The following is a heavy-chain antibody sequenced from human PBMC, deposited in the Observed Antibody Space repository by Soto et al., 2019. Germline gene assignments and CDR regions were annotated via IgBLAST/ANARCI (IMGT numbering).Heavy chain of an antibody. CDR3: AKDPPVSSGWYFRYFQH. D-gene: IGHD6-19*01. J-gene: IGHJ1*01. CDR1: GFTFSSYG. Sequence: QVQLVESGGGVVQPGRSLRLSCAASGFTFSSYGMHWVRQAPGKGLEWVAVISYDGSNKYYADSVKGRFTISRDNSKNTLYLQMKSLRAEDTAVYYCAKDPPVSSGWYFRYFQHWGQGTLVTVSS. CDR2: ISYDGSNK. V-gene: IGHV3-30*18.